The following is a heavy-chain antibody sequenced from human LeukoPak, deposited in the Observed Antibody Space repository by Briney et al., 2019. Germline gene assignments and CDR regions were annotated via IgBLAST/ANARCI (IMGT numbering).Heavy chain of an antibody. D-gene: IGHD3-10*01. CDR3: ASPSGGRYRADALDI. CDR1: GGSVTSGSYY. V-gene: IGHV4-61*01. Sequence: SETLSLTCTVSGGSVTSGSYYWSWIRQPPGKTLEWIGYISYTGTTNYNPSLRSRVTISVDMSMNQIFLKLNSVTAADTAVYHCASPSGGRYRADALDIWGQGTMVAVSS. J-gene: IGHJ3*02. CDR2: ISYTGTT.